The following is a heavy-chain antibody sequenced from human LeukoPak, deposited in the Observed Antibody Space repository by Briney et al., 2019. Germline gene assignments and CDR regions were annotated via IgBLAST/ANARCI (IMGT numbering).Heavy chain of an antibody. CDR2: IRSKAYGGTT. CDR1: GFTFCDYA. V-gene: IGHV3-49*04. D-gene: IGHD3-3*01. CDR3: TRDCITIFGPAGYNWFDP. Sequence: GGSLRLSCTASGFTFCDYAMSWVRQAPGKGLEWVGFIRSKAYGGTTEYAACVKGRFTISRDDSKSIAYLQMNSLKTEDTAVYYCTRDCITIFGPAGYNWFDPWGQGTLVTVSS. J-gene: IGHJ5*02.